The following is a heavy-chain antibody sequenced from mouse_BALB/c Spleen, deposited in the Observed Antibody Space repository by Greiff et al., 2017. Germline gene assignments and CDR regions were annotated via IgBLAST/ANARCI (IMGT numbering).Heavy chain of an antibody. CDR2: INPSSGYT. V-gene: IGHV1-4*01. J-gene: IGHJ1*01. CDR1: GYTFTSYT. Sequence: QVQLQQSGAELARPGASVKMSCKASGYTFTSYTMHWVKQRPGQGLEWIGYINPSSGYTNYNQKFKDKATLTADKSSSTAYMQLSSLTSEDSAVYYCARGYYGSRYFDVWGAGTTVTVSS. CDR3: ARGYYGSRYFDV. D-gene: IGHD1-1*01.